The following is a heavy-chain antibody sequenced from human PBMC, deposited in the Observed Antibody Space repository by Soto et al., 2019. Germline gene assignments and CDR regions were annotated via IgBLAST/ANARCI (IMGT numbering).Heavy chain of an antibody. J-gene: IGHJ4*02. D-gene: IGHD3-3*01. CDR1: GFIFGNYW. V-gene: IGHV3-7*03. CDR3: ATLYYSFRNGFFYFDN. Sequence: PGGSLRLSCVGSGFIFGNYWMSWVRQAPGKGLEWVATIKGDGTDEKYVDSVRGRFTISRDNARNSMYLQMNSLRAEDTAVYYCATLYYSFRNGFFYFDNWGQGTPITVSS. CDR2: IKGDGTDE.